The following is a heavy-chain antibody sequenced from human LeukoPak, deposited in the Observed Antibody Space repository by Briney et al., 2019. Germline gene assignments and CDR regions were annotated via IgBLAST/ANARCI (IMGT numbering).Heavy chain of an antibody. D-gene: IGHD2-8*01. CDR2: IYTSGST. CDR1: GGSMSSGSHY. Sequence: SETLSPTCTVSGGSMSSGSHYWSWIRQPAGKGLEWIGRIYTSGSTNYNPSLKSRVTISVDTSKNQFSLKLSSVTAADTAVYYCARDLCTNGVCYDAFDIWGQGTMVNVSS. J-gene: IGHJ3*02. V-gene: IGHV4-61*02. CDR3: ARDLCTNGVCYDAFDI.